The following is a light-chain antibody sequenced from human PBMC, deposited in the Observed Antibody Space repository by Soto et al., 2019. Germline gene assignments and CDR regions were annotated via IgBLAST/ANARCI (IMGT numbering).Light chain of an antibody. Sequence: DIMMTQSPDSLAVSLGERATINCKSSQSVLYSSNNKNYLAWYQQRPGQPPKLLIYWASTRESVVPDRFSGSGSGTDFTLTITSLQAEDVAVYYCQQYESTPPTFGQGTKLEIK. CDR2: WAS. J-gene: IGKJ2*01. V-gene: IGKV4-1*01. CDR3: QQYESTPPT. CDR1: QSVLYSSNNKNY.